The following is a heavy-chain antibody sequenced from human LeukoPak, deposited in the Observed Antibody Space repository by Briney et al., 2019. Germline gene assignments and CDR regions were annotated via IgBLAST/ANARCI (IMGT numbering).Heavy chain of an antibody. D-gene: IGHD3-22*01. J-gene: IGHJ4*02. CDR1: GGTFSNYA. CDR2: IIPIFGTP. Sequence: SVRLSCKASGGTFSNYAIQWVRQAPGQGLEWMGGIIPIFGTPHYPQKFQGRVTITADVSTNTASMELSSLRSEDTAVYYCARGGDSSSYYYGYWGEGTRDPLSS. CDR3: ARGGDSSSYYYGY. V-gene: IGHV1-69*13.